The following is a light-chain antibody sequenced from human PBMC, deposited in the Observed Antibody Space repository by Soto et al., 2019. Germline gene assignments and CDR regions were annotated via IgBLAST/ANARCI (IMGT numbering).Light chain of an antibody. CDR2: SAS. J-gene: IGKJ1*01. V-gene: IGKV3-20*01. CDR3: HQFGSLPET. CDR1: QSVASSY. Sequence: EVVLKQSPGTLSLSPGERVTLSCRASQSVASSYLAWYQQKPGRAPRLLFYSASSRATGIPDRFSGSGSGKDFTLTISRLEPEEFAVYYCHQFGSLPETFGQGTNV.